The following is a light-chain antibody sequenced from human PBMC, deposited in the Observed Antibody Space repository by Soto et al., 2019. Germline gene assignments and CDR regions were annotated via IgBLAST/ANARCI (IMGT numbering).Light chain of an antibody. J-gene: IGKJ1*01. CDR1: QSVSSY. CDR3: HQYGSSRT. CDR2: DAS. Sequence: EIVLTQSPATLSLSPGERATLSFRASQSVSSYLAWYQQKPGQAPRLLIYDASNRATGIPARFSGSGSGTDFTLTISRLEPEDFAVYYCHQYGSSRTFGQGTKVDIK. V-gene: IGKV3-11*01.